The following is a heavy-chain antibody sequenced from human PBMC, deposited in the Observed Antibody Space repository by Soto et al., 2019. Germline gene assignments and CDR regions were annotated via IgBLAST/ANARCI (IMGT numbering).Heavy chain of an antibody. J-gene: IGHJ5*02. Sequence: QLQLQESGPGLVKPSETLSLTCTVSGGSISSSSYYWGWIRQPPGKGLEWIGSIYYSGSTYYNPSLKSRVTISVDTSKNQFSLKLSSVTAADTAVYYCARRLYYYDSSAPLAGWFDPWGQGTLVTVSS. CDR1: GGSISSSSYY. V-gene: IGHV4-39*01. D-gene: IGHD3-22*01. CDR2: IYYSGST. CDR3: ARRLYYYDSSAPLAGWFDP.